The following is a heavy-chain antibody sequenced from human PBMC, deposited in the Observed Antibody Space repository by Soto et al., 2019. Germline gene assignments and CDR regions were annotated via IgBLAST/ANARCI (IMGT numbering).Heavy chain of an antibody. D-gene: IGHD1-26*01. V-gene: IGHV3-74*03. Sequence: EVQLVESGGGLVQPGESLRLSCAASGFTFSYYWMHWVRQAPGKGLVWVSRIHSDGSSTTYAESVKDRFTISRDNARNTLYLLMNSLRAEDTAVYYCARGDRGAFDLWGQGTVLTVSS. CDR1: GFTFSYYW. CDR2: IHSDGSST. J-gene: IGHJ3*01. CDR3: ARGDRGAFDL.